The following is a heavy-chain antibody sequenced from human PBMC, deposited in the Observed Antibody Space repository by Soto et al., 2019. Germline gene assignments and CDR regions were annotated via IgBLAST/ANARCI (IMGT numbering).Heavy chain of an antibody. CDR3: AKSGYSSSSGFDY. V-gene: IGHV3-9*01. D-gene: IGHD6-6*01. CDR1: GFTFDDYA. J-gene: IGHJ4*02. Sequence: EVQLVESGGGLVQPGRSLRLSCAASGFTFDDYAMHWVRQAPGKGLEWVSGISWNSGSIGYADSVKGRFTISRDNAKNSLYLQMNSLRAEDTALYYCAKSGYSSSSGFDYWGQGTLVTVSS. CDR2: ISWNSGSI.